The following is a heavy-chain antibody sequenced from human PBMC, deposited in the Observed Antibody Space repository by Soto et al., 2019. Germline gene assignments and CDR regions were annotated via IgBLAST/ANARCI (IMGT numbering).Heavy chain of an antibody. D-gene: IGHD3-16*02. Sequence: GEALKISCEGFGYNFATYWIAWVRQMPGKGLEYMGIIYPGGSDYRYSPSLQGQVTFSADKSITTAYMPWSRLKASDTAMYYCERNRLSRYHASNYFDSWGQGTLVTAPQ. CDR3: ERNRLSRYHASNYFDS. CDR1: GYNFATYW. V-gene: IGHV5-51*01. CDR2: IYPGGSDY. J-gene: IGHJ5*01.